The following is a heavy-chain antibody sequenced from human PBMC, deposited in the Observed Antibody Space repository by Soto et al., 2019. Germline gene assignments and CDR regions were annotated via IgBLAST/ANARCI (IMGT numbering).Heavy chain of an antibody. D-gene: IGHD6-13*01. V-gene: IGHV3-64D*08. CDR2: ITNGGTI. Sequence: GGSLRLSCSASGFTFKTFSMHWVRQAPGKGLEYVSAITNGGTISYADSVKGRFIISRDNSKNTLFLHMTSLRTDDTAVYYCVSLLMIEGYHDTDVWGQGTTVTVSS. CDR1: GFTFKTFS. CDR3: VSLLMIEGYHDTDV. J-gene: IGHJ6*02.